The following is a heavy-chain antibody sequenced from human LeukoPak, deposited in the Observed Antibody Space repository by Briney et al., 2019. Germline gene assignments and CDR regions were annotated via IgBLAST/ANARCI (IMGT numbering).Heavy chain of an antibody. CDR1: GGSISRNGYY. CDR2: IYYRGNT. Sequence: SETLSLTCTVSGGSISRNGYYWGWIRQPPGKGLEWIGTIYYRGNTYYNPSLKTRVTVTVDTSKNQFSLRVRSVTAADTAVYYCARVGSGTSYYNYYGMDVWGEGTTVTV. V-gene: IGHV4-39*07. CDR3: ARVGSGTSYYNYYGMDV. D-gene: IGHD3-10*01. J-gene: IGHJ6*02.